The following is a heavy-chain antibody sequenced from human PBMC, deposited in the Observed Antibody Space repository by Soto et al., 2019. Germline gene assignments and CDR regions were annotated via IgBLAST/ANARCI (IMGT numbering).Heavy chain of an antibody. D-gene: IGHD2-15*01. CDR1: GGSISSSSYY. V-gene: IGHV4-39*01. CDR2: IYYSGST. CDR3: ARLRWFLGYMDV. J-gene: IGHJ6*03. Sequence: SETLSLTCTVSGGSISSSSYYWGWIRQPPGKGLEWIGSIYYSGSTYYNPSLKSRVTISVDTSKNQFSLKLSSVTAADTAVYYCARLRWFLGYMDVWGKGTTVTVSS.